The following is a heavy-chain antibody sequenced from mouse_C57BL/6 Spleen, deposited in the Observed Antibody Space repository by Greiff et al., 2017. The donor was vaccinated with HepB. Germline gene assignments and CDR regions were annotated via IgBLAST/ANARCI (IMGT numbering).Heavy chain of an antibody. Sequence: EVQRVESGGGLVKPGGSLKLSCAASGFTFSDYGMHWVRQAPEKGLEWVAYISSGSSTIYYADTVKGRFTISRDNAKNTLFLQMTSLRSEDTAMYYCARTYYYGSSYYWYFDVWGTGTTVTVAS. V-gene: IGHV5-17*01. D-gene: IGHD1-1*01. J-gene: IGHJ1*03. CDR3: ARTYYYGSSYYWYFDV. CDR2: ISSGSSTI. CDR1: GFTFSDYG.